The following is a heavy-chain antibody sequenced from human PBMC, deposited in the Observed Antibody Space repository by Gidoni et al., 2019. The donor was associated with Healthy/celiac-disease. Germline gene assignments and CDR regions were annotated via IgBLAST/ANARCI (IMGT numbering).Heavy chain of an antibody. J-gene: IGHJ4*02. Sequence: QVQLVQSGAEVKKPGSSVQVSCKASGGTFSSYAISWVRQAPGQGLEWMGGIIPIFGTANYAQKFQGRVTITADESTSTAYMELSSLRSEDTAVYYCATVNLGYCSSTSCYPPYYFDYWGQGTLVTVSS. V-gene: IGHV1-69*01. D-gene: IGHD2-2*01. CDR2: IIPIFGTA. CDR1: GGTFSSYA. CDR3: ATVNLGYCSSTSCYPPYYFDY.